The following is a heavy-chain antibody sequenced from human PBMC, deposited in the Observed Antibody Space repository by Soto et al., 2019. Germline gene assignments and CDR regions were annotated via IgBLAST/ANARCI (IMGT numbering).Heavy chain of an antibody. CDR1: GGTFSSYA. CDR3: ARGLAARQGYYYYGMDV. D-gene: IGHD6-6*01. V-gene: IGHV1-69*01. Sequence: QVQLVQSGAEVKKPGSSVKVSCKASGGTFSSYAISWVRQAPGQGLEWMGGIIPIFGTANYAQKFQGRVTITADESKSTAYMELSSLRAEDTAVYYCARGLAARQGYYYYGMDVWGQGTTVTVSS. CDR2: IIPIFGTA. J-gene: IGHJ6*02.